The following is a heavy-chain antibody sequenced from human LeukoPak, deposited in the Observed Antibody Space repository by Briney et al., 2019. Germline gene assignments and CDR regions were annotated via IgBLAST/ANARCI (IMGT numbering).Heavy chain of an antibody. D-gene: IGHD3-3*01. CDR3: ARPLKGVANIYYYYYMDV. CDR2: ISSSGSTI. Sequence: KAGGSLRLSCAASGFTFSDYDMSWIRQAPGKGLEWVSYISSSGSTIYYADSVKGRFTISRDNAKNSLYLQMNSLIAEDTAVYYCARPLKGVANIYYYYYMDVWGKGTTVTVSS. CDR1: GFTFSDYD. J-gene: IGHJ6*03. V-gene: IGHV3-11*04.